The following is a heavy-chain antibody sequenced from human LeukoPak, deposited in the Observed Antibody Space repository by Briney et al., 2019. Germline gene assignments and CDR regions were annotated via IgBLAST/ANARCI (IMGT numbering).Heavy chain of an antibody. Sequence: SETLSLTCAVSGGSISRSSYYWAWIRQPPGKGLEWIGRVYSSGSTYYNPSLKSRVTISVDTSKNQFSLNLSSVTAADTAVYYCARDRDTNYANWFDPWGQGILVTVSS. D-gene: IGHD4-11*01. CDR2: VYSSGST. V-gene: IGHV4-39*07. CDR3: ARDRDTNYANWFDP. CDR1: GGSISRSSYY. J-gene: IGHJ5*02.